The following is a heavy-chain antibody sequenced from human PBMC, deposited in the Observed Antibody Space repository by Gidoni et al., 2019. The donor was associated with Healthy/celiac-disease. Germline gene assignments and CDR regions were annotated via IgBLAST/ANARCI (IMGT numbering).Heavy chain of an antibody. CDR3: AKDPYYYDSSGYYLVDY. Sequence: EVQLLESGGGLVQPGGSLRLSCAASGFTFSSYAMGWVRQAPGKGLEWVAAISGSGGSTYYADSVKGRFTISRDNSKNTLYLQMNSLRAEDTAVYYCAKDPYYYDSSGYYLVDYWGQGTLVTVSS. CDR1: GFTFSSYA. V-gene: IGHV3-23*01. CDR2: ISGSGGST. J-gene: IGHJ4*02. D-gene: IGHD3-22*01.